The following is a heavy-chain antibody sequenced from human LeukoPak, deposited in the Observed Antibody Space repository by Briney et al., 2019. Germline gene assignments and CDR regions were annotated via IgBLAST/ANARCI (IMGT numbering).Heavy chain of an antibody. D-gene: IGHD5-12*01. Sequence: SETLSLTCAVSGGSINSYYWSWTRQPPGEGLEWIGYIYYSGSTKYNPSLKSRVTISVDTSKNQFSLKLSSVTAADTAVYYCARHGNSYSAFDIWGQGTMVTVSS. J-gene: IGHJ3*02. CDR3: ARHGNSYSAFDI. CDR2: IYYSGST. CDR1: GGSINSYY. V-gene: IGHV4-59*08.